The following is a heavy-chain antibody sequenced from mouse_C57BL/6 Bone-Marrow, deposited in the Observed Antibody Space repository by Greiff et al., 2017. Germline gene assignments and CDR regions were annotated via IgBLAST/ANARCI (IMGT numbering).Heavy chain of an antibody. Sequence: VKLQESGAELARPGASVKMSCKASGYTFTSYTMHWVKQRPGQGLEWIGYINPSSGYTNYNQKFKDKATLTADKSSSTAYMQLSSLTSEDSAVYYCARSDYGGFDYWGQGTTLTVSS. V-gene: IGHV1-4*01. D-gene: IGHD2-4*01. CDR3: ARSDYGGFDY. CDR1: GYTFTSYT. J-gene: IGHJ2*01. CDR2: INPSSGYT.